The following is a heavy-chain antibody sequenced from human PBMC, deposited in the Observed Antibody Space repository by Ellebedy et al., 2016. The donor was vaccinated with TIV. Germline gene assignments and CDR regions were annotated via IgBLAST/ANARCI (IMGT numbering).Heavy chain of an antibody. Sequence: PGGSLRLSCVASGFSFSNYWIHWVRQVPGKGLGWVSRINSDGSGTSYADSVKGRFRISRYNAENTVSLQMNSLRAEDTAIYYCARDRWAEYTFDIWGQGTMVTVSS. CDR1: GFSFSNYW. J-gene: IGHJ3*02. V-gene: IGHV3-74*01. D-gene: IGHD6-6*01. CDR3: ARDRWAEYTFDI. CDR2: INSDGSGT.